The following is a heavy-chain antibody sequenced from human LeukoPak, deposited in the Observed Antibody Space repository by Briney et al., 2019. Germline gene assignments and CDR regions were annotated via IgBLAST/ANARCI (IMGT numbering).Heavy chain of an antibody. V-gene: IGHV3-33*01. CDR1: GFAFTDYA. CDR2: ICPDGSKT. J-gene: IGHJ3*01. D-gene: IGHD3-22*01. CDR3: ARSNRGDGSAQHDDFDV. Sequence: PGGSLRLSCAATGFAFTDYAMHWVRQAPGEGLQWVAIICPDGSKTHYADSVKGRLTSYRDTCKDTVDLQMSSLRAEDTALYYCARSNRGDGSAQHDDFDVWGQGTMVTVSS.